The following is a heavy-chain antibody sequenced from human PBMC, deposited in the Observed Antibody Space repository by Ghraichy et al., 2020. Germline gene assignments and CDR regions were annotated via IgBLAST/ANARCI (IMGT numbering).Heavy chain of an antibody. CDR3: ARGMSQVHYYAMDV. CDR1: GGSFSGDY. J-gene: IGHJ6*02. V-gene: IGHV4-34*01. Sequence: SETLSLTCAVYGGSFSGDYWSWLRQPPGKGLEWIGEINHSGGTNYNSSLKSRVSILADTSKKQFSLKLSSVTAADTAVYYCARGMSQVHYYAMDVWGQGTTVSVSS. CDR2: INHSGGT.